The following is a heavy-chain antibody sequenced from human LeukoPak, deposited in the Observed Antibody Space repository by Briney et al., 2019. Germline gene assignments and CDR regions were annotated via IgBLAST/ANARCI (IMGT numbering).Heavy chain of an antibody. J-gene: IGHJ4*02. Sequence: ASVKVSCKASGYTFTGYYMHWVRQAPGQGLEWMGWINPNSGGTNYAQKFQGRVTMTRDTSISTAYMELSRLRSDDTAVYYCARGGMEGIAARVVDHWGQGTLVTVSS. D-gene: IGHD6-6*01. CDR1: GYTFTGYY. V-gene: IGHV1-2*02. CDR3: ARGGMEGIAARVVDH. CDR2: INPNSGGT.